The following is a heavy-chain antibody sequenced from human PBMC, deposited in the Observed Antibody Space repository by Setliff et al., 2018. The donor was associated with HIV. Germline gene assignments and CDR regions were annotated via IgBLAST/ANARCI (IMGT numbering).Heavy chain of an antibody. CDR3: ARVGDFYDGSGHYSVLDAFDM. CDR1: GGSSSPYS. V-gene: IGHV4-34*01. Sequence: SETLSLTCAVYGGSSSPYSWTWIRQPPQKRLEWIGEINHGGDTNYNPSLKSRVTISVDTSKNQFSLKLSSVTAADTAVYYCARVGDFYDGSGHYSVLDAFDMWGQGTKVTVSS. CDR2: INHGGDT. J-gene: IGHJ3*02. D-gene: IGHD3-22*01.